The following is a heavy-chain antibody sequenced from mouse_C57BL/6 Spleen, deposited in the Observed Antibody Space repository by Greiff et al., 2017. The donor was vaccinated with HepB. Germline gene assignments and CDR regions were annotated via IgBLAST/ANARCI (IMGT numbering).Heavy chain of an antibody. CDR3: ARSYYGSSYAMDY. J-gene: IGHJ4*01. Sequence: EVQLQQSGPELVKPGASVKIPCKASGYTFTDYNMDWVKQSHGKSLEWIGDINPNNGGTIYNQKFKGKATLTVDKSSSTAYMDIRSLPSEDTAVYYCARSYYGSSYAMDYWGQGTSVTVSS. CDR1: GYTFTDYN. V-gene: IGHV1-18*01. D-gene: IGHD1-1*01. CDR2: INPNNGGT.